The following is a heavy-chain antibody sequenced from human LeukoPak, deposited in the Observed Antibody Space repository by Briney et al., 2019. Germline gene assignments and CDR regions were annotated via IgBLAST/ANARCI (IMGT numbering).Heavy chain of an antibody. CDR1: GYTFTSYY. CDR3: ARDLNNCSGGSCYYFDY. D-gene: IGHD2-15*01. Sequence: ASVKVSCKASGYTFTSYYMHWVRQAPGQGLEWMGIINPSGGSTSYAQKFQGRVTMTRDTSTSTVYMVLSSLRSEDTAVYYCARDLNNCSGGSCYYFDYWGQGTLVTVSS. CDR2: INPSGGST. V-gene: IGHV1-46*01. J-gene: IGHJ4*02.